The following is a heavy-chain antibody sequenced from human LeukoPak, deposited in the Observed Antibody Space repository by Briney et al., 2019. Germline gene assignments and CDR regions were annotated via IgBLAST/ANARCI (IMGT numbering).Heavy chain of an antibody. V-gene: IGHV4-34*01. D-gene: IGHD4-17*01. Sequence: SETLSLTCAVYGGSFSGYYWSWIRQPPGKGLEWIGSIYYSGSTYYNPSLKSRVTISVDTSKNQFSLKLSSVTAADTAVYYCARDGEAHPHAFDYWGQGTLVTVSS. CDR1: GGSFSGYY. J-gene: IGHJ4*02. CDR3: ARDGEAHPHAFDY. CDR2: IYYSGST.